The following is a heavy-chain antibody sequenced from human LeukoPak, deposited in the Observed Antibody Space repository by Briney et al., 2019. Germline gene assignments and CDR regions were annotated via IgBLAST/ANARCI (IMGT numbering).Heavy chain of an antibody. CDR3: AGGQGWHFDP. Sequence: PGGSLRLSCAASGITFSSLWMSWFRQAPGKGLEWVADIKQDGSEEHYVASVKGRFTISRDSTSLYLQMNSLRAEDTAVYYCAGGQGWHFDPWGRGTLITVSS. CDR1: GITFSSLW. CDR2: IKQDGSEE. D-gene: IGHD2-15*01. V-gene: IGHV3-7*01. J-gene: IGHJ2*01.